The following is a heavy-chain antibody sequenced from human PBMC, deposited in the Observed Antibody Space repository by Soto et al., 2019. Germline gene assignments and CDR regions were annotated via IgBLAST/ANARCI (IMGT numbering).Heavy chain of an antibody. V-gene: IGHV3-73*01. CDR1: GFTFSGAA. J-gene: IGHJ6*02. Sequence: EVQLVESGGGLVQPGGSLKLSCAASGFTFSGAAMHWVRQASGKGLEWVGRIRSKANGYATEYAASVKGRFTISRDDSKNTAYLQMNSLKPEDTAVYYCRGYCISSSCYESGMDVWGQGTTVIVSS. D-gene: IGHD2-2*01. CDR2: IRSKANGYAT. CDR3: RGYCISSSCYESGMDV.